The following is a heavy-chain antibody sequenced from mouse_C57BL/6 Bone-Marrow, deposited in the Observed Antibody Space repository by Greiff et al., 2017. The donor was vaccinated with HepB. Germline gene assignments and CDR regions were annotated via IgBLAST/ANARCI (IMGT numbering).Heavy chain of an antibody. CDR3: ATVPAMDY. CDR2: IYPGDGDT. Sequence: QVQLQQSGPELVKPGASVKISCKASGYAFSSSWMNWVKQRPGKGLEWIGRIYPGDGDTNYNGKFKGKATLTADKSSSTAYMQLSSLTSEDSAVYFCATVPAMDYWGQGTSVTVSS. V-gene: IGHV1-82*01. CDR1: GYAFSSSW. D-gene: IGHD1-1*01. J-gene: IGHJ4*01.